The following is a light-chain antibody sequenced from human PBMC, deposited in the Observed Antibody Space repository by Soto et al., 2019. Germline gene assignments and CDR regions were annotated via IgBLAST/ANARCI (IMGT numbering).Light chain of an antibody. CDR1: QSVSSRS. Sequence: EIVLTQSPGTLSLSPGERATLSCRASQSVSSRSLAWYQQRPGQAPRLLIFGASYRATGVSDSFSVRGSGTDFTLTISRLEPEDFSVDYCQQYSSSPPEFTFGPGTKVDSK. J-gene: IGKJ3*01. V-gene: IGKV3-20*01. CDR3: QQYSSSPPEFT. CDR2: GAS.